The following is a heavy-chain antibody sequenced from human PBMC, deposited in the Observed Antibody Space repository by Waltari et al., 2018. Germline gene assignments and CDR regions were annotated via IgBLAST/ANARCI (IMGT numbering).Heavy chain of an antibody. J-gene: IGHJ4*02. V-gene: IGHV5-51*01. CDR1: GYSFTSHW. Sequence: DVQLVQSGAEVKKPGESLNISCEASGYSFTSHWIGWVRKIPGKGLEWLGIIYPGDSDTRYSPSFQGQVTISADMSINTAYLQWSRLEPSDTAMYYCARSTDSSGYYDLFDYWGQGTLVSVSS. D-gene: IGHD3-22*01. CDR3: ARSTDSSGYYDLFDY. CDR2: IYPGDSDT.